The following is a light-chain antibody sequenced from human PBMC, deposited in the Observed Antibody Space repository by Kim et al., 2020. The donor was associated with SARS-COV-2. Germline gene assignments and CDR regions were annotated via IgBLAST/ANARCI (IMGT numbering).Light chain of an antibody. V-gene: IGKV1-5*01. J-gene: IGKJ2*01. CDR2: DAS. CDR3: QQYRLWYT. CDR1: QSVTND. Sequence: SASEGDRVTITCRASQSVTNDLAWYQQKPGKAPKVLIHDASTLESGVPSRFSGSGSGTEFTLTINNLQPDDFATYYCQQYRLWYTFGQGTKLEIK.